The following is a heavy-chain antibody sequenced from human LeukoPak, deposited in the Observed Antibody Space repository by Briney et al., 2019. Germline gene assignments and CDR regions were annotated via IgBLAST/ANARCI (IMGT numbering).Heavy chain of an antibody. V-gene: IGHV1-2*02. J-gene: IGHJ4*02. D-gene: IGHD5-18*01. Sequence: ASVKVSCKASGYTFTGYYMHWVRQDPGQGLEWMGWINPNSGGTNFAQKFQGRVTMTRDTSISTAYMELTRLRSDDTAVYYCAARSGGIQLWLREINWGQGTLVTVSS. CDR3: AARSGGIQLWLREIN. CDR2: INPNSGGT. CDR1: GYTFTGYY.